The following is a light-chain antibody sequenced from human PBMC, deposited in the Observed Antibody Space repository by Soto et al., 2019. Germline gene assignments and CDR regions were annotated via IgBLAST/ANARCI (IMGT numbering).Light chain of an antibody. CDR1: SSDVGGYNY. Sequence: QSVLTQPASVSGSPGQSITICCTGTSSDVGGYNYVSWYQQHPGKAPKLMIYEVSNRPSGVSNRFSGSKSGNTASLTISGLQAENEADYYSSSYTSSSTVVFGGVTKLTV. CDR2: EVS. CDR3: SSYTSSSTVV. J-gene: IGLJ2*01. V-gene: IGLV2-14*01.